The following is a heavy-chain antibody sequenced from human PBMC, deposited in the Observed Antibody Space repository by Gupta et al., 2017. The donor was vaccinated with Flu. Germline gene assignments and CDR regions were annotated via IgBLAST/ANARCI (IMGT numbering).Heavy chain of an antibody. V-gene: IGHV4-59*01. CDR1: GGSISSYY. CDR2: ISYSGST. J-gene: IGHJ1*01. Sequence: QVQLQESGPGLVKPSETLSISCIVSGGSISSYYWSWIRQPPGKGLEWIGYISYSGSTNYNPSLKSRVTISVDTSKNQFSLNLSSVTAADTAVYDCASGYVGTYLRAEYFQHWGQGTLVTVSS. CDR3: ASGYVGTYLRAEYFQH. D-gene: IGHD1-26*01.